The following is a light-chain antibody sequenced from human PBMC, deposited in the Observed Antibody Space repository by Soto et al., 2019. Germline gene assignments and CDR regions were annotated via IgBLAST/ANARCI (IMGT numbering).Light chain of an antibody. J-gene: IGLJ1*01. CDR2: EVS. V-gene: IGLV2-14*01. Sequence: LTQPASVSGSPGQSVAISCTGTSSDVGAYNYISWYQQHPGKAPKLLLSEVSNRPSGVSDRFSGSKSGNTASLTTSGLQAEDEADYYCSSLTTSFTYVFGTGTKVTV. CDR1: SSDVGAYNY. CDR3: SSLTTSFTYV.